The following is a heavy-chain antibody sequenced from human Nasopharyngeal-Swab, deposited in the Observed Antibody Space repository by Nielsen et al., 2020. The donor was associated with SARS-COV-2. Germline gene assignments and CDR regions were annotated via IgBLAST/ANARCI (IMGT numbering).Heavy chain of an antibody. CDR3: ARARGAYGDYYYYYYTDV. Sequence: SQTLSLTCAISGDSVSSSSAAWKWIRQSPSRGLAWLGRTYYRSKWYNDYAVSVKSRITINPDTSKNQFSLHLNSVTPEDTAVYYCARARGAYGDYYYYYYTDVGGKGTTVTVSS. CDR2: TYYRSKWYN. CDR1: GDSVSSSSAA. J-gene: IGHJ6*03. V-gene: IGHV6-1*01. D-gene: IGHD4-17*01.